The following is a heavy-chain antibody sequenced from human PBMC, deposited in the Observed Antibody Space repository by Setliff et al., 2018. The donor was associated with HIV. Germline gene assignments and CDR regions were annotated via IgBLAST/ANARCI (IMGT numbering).Heavy chain of an antibody. D-gene: IGHD6-6*01. V-gene: IGHV1-3*01. CDR2: INVGNDNT. Sequence: ASVKVSCKASGYTFSTNAIHWVRQAPGQRLEWMGYINVGNDNTKYSQTLQGRVTIARDTSASTAYMELSSLRSEDTAVYYCARGHSSSAYDAYDIWGQGTMVTVSS. J-gene: IGHJ3*02. CDR3: ARGHSSSAYDAYDI. CDR1: GYTFSTNA.